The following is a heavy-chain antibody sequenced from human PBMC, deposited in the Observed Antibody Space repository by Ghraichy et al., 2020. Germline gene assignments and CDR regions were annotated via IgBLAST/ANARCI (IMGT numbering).Heavy chain of an antibody. J-gene: IGHJ4*02. D-gene: IGHD3-10*01. CDR2: INHSGST. CDR3: ARVGPSGSPNDPFDY. V-gene: IGHV4-34*01. Sequence: SETLSLTCAVYGGSFSGYYWSWIRQPPGKGLEWIGEINHSGSTNYNPSLKSRVTISVDTSKNQFSLKLSSVTAADTAVYYCARVGPSGSPNDPFDYWGQGTLVTVSS. CDR1: GGSFSGYY.